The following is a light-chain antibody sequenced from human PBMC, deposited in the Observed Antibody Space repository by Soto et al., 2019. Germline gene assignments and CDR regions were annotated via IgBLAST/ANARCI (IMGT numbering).Light chain of an antibody. J-gene: IGKJ1*01. V-gene: IGKV3-20*01. CDR1: LSVSSSY. Sequence: EIVLTQSPGTLSLSPGERATLSCRASLSVSSSYLAWYQQKPGQAPRLLIYGASSRATGIPDRFSGSGSGTDFTLTISRLEPEDFAVYYCQQYGSSTWTFGQGTKVVIK. CDR2: GAS. CDR3: QQYGSSTWT.